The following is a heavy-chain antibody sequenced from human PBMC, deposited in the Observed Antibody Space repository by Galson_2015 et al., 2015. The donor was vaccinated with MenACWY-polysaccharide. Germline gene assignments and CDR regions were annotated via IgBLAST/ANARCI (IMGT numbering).Heavy chain of an antibody. CDR3: ARALFVGVFGY. CDR1: GGSFSCYY. J-gene: IGHJ4*02. Sequence: SETLSLTCAVYGGSFSCYYWSWIRQPPGKGLEWIGEINHSGSTNYNPSLKSRVTISVDTSKNQFSLKLSSVTAADTAVYYCARALFVGVFGYWGQGTLVTVSS. D-gene: IGHD2-21*01. V-gene: IGHV4-34*01. CDR2: INHSGST.